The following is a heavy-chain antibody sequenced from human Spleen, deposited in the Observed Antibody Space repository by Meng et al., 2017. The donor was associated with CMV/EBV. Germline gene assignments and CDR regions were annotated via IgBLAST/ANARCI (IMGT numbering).Heavy chain of an antibody. V-gene: IGHV4-34*01. J-gene: IGHJ4*02. Sequence: VPVQRWWPRCLLPSETLSLTCAVSGGSLSVYDWSWIRQPPGKGLEWIGEINHSGSTNYNPSLKSRVSISVDTSKNQFSLKLSSVTAADTAVYYCARGRQQLGRYFDYWGQGTLVTVSS. CDR3: ARGRQQLGRYFDY. D-gene: IGHD6-13*01. CDR2: INHSGST. CDR1: GGSLSVYD.